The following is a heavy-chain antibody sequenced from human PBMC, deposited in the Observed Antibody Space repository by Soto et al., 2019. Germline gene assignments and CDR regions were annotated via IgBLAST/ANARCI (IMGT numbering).Heavy chain of an antibody. V-gene: IGHV3-23*01. D-gene: IGHD2-2*02. J-gene: IGHJ4*02. CDR1: GFDFNKYA. CDR3: AKDSPSYTTSPFYFDS. CDR2: ITSNGDST. Sequence: QPVGSLRLSCAAFGFDFNKYAMTWVRQAPGRGLQWVSSITSNGDSTYYADSVKGRFTTSRDNSKNTLYLQMNSLRADDTAVFYCAKDSPSYTTSPFYFDSWGQGTLVTVSS.